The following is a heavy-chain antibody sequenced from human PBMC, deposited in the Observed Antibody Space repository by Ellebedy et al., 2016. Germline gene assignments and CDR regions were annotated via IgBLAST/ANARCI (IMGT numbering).Heavy chain of an antibody. CDR2: IYWNDDK. CDR1: GFSLSTSGVG. J-gene: IGHJ4*02. V-gene: IGHV2-5*01. D-gene: IGHD2-8*02. CDR3: AHDTLVEGFGY. Sequence: SGPTLVXPTQPLTLTCTFSGFSLSTSGVGVAWIRQPPGKALEWLALIYWNDDKRYSPSLKSRLTITKDTSKNQVVLTVTNMDPVDTATYFCAHDTLVEGFGYWGQGTLVTVSS.